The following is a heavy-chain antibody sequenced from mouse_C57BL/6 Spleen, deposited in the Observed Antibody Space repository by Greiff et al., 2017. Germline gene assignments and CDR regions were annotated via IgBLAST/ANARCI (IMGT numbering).Heavy chain of an antibody. CDR1: GFTFSSYG. J-gene: IGHJ2*01. CDR3: ARAPYFDY. Sequence: EVQLVESGGDLVKPGGSLKLSCAASGFTFSSYGMSWVRQTPDKRLEWVATISSGGSYTYYPDSVKGRFTISRDNAKNTLYLQMSSLQSEDTAMYYCARAPYFDYWGQGTTLTVSS. CDR2: ISSGGSYT. V-gene: IGHV5-6*01.